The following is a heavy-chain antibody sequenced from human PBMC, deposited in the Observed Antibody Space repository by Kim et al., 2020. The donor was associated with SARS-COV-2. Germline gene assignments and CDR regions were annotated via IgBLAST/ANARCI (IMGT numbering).Heavy chain of an antibody. CDR1: GYTFTSYG. CDR2: INAGKGYI. CDR3: ARNGYDYFYGVDV. V-gene: IGHV1-3*01. Sequence: ASVKVSCKASGYTFTSYGMHWVRRAPGQRLEWMGWINAGKGYIKYSQNFQGGVTITWDTSASTVHMELSSLRSEDTAVYYCARNGYDYFYGVDVWGQGTTVTVSS. D-gene: IGHD1-1*01. J-gene: IGHJ6*02.